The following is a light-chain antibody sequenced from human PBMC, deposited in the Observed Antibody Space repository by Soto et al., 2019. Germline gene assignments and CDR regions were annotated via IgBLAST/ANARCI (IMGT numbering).Light chain of an antibody. V-gene: IGKV1-16*02. CDR1: QGINNY. CDR3: QQYDTYPIT. CDR2: AAS. Sequence: DIPMTQSPSSLSASVGDRVTITCRASQGINNYLAWFQQKPGRAPKSLIYAASNLQSGVPSKFSGSGSGTDFTLTISSLQPEDFATYYCQQYDTYPITFGQGTRLEIK. J-gene: IGKJ5*01.